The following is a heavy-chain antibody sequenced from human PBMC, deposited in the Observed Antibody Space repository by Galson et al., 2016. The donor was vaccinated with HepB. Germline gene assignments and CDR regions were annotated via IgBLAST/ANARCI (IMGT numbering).Heavy chain of an antibody. V-gene: IGHV1-2*06. CDR1: GYTFTNYY. CDR3: GRGNKSFDP. Sequence: VKVSCKASGYTFTNYYIHWVRQAPGQGLEWIGRINPDSGDTHYPQKFQGRVTMTIDTSINTAYMDLNSLRSGDTAVYYCGRGNKSFDPWGQGTLVTVSS. D-gene: IGHD2/OR15-2a*01. CDR2: INPDSGDT. J-gene: IGHJ5*02.